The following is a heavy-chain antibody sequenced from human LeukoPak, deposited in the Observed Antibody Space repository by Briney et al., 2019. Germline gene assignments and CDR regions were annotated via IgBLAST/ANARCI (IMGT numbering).Heavy chain of an antibody. V-gene: IGHV3-23*01. CDR2: ISGSGGST. Sequence: PPGGSLRLSCTASGFTFGDYSMNWVRQAPGKGLEWVSAISGSGGSTYYADSVKGRFTISRDNSKNTLYLQMNSLRAEDTAVYYCAKAPRYFDWLLSVYWGQGTLVTVSS. CDR3: AKAPRYFDWLLSVY. D-gene: IGHD3-9*01. J-gene: IGHJ4*02. CDR1: GFTFGDYS.